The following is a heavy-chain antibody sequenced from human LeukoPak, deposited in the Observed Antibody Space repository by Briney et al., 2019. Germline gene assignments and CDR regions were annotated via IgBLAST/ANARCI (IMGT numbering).Heavy chain of an antibody. J-gene: IGHJ5*02. CDR3: ARHRAEGLWFGELRGPRGFDP. V-gene: IGHV4-34*01. Sequence: SETLSLTCAVYGGSFSGYYWSWICQPPGKGLEWIGEINHSGSTNYNPSLKSRVTISVDTSKNQFSLKLSSVTAADTAVYYCARHRAEGLWFGELRGPRGFDPWGQGTLVTVSS. CDR1: GGSFSGYY. CDR2: INHSGST. D-gene: IGHD3-10*01.